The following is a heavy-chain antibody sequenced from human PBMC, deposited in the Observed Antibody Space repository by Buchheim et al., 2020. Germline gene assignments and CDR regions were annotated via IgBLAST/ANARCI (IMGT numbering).Heavy chain of an antibody. V-gene: IGHV3-30*18. J-gene: IGHJ6*02. CDR1: GFTFSSYG. D-gene: IGHD4-17*01. Sequence: QVQLVESGGGVVQPGRSLRLSCAASGFTFSSYGMHWVRQAPGKGLEWVAVISYDGSNKYYADSVKGRFTISRDNSKNTLYLQMNSLRAEDTAVYYCAKDLTSADYGDYVYYYYGMDVWGQGT. CDR3: AKDLTSADYGDYVYYYYGMDV. CDR2: ISYDGSNK.